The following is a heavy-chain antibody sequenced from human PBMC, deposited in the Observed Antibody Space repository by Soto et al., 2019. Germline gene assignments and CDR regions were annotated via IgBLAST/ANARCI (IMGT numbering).Heavy chain of an antibody. CDR1: GVSLSNYY. D-gene: IGHD3-10*01. CDR3: ASLWLGELSKGFGWFDP. CDR2: IYYSGST. V-gene: IGHV4-59*01. Sequence: SETLSLTCTVSGVSLSNYYWSWIRHRPGKGLEWIGYIYYSGSTTYNPSLKSRVSMSVDTSKNQFSLNLDSVTAADTAVYYCASLWLGELSKGFGWFDPWGQGTLVTVSS. J-gene: IGHJ5*02.